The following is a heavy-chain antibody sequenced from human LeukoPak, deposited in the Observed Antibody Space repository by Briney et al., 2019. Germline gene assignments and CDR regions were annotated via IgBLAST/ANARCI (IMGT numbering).Heavy chain of an antibody. CDR1: GFTFSSYW. V-gene: IGHV3-7*01. CDR3: ARVSIGGSSTRGSFYMDV. J-gene: IGHJ6*03. D-gene: IGHD6-6*01. Sequence: GGPLRLSCAASGFTFSSYWMSWVRQAPGKGLEWLANIKQDGSEKYYVDSVKGRFTISRDNAKNSLYLQMNSLRAEDTAVYYCARVSIGGSSTRGSFYMDVWGKGTTVTVSS. CDR2: IKQDGSEK.